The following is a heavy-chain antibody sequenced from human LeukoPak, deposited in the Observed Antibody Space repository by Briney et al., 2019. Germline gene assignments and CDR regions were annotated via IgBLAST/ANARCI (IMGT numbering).Heavy chain of an antibody. Sequence: GGSLRLSCAASGFTFSSYAMTWVRQAPGKGLEWVSAISGSGGSTYYADSVKGRFTISRDNSKNTLYLQMSSLRVEDTAVYRCAKDYVGVIPDAFDIWGQGTMVTVSS. D-gene: IGHD2-8*01. V-gene: IGHV3-23*01. CDR1: GFTFSSYA. CDR3: AKDYVGVIPDAFDI. J-gene: IGHJ3*02. CDR2: ISGSGGST.